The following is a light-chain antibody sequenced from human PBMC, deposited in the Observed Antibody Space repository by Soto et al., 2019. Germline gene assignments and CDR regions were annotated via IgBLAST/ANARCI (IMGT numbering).Light chain of an antibody. V-gene: IGLV2-14*03. CDR3: CSHSSSITWM. Sequence: QSALTQTASVSGSPGQSITMSCTGTSSDVGGYNFVSWYQQHPGKAPKLIVHEVANRLSGVSGRFSGSKSGNTAFLTISGLQAEDEAVYYCCSHSSSITWMFGGGTQRPS. J-gene: IGLJ3*02. CDR1: SSDVGGYNF. CDR2: EVA.